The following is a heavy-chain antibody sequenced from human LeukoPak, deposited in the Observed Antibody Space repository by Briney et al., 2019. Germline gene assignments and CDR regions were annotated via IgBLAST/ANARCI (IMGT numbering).Heavy chain of an antibody. J-gene: IGHJ4*02. V-gene: IGHV3-48*01. CDR3: ARGVIYGSGSYTPL. CDR2: ITSSSSTI. D-gene: IGHD3-10*01. Sequence: RGSLRLAWAASGFTFSSYSMSWVRQAPGKGLEWVSYITSSSSTIYYVGSVKGRFTISRDNAKNSLYLQMNSLRAEDTAVYYCARGVIYGSGSYTPLWGQGTLVTVAA. CDR1: GFTFSSYS.